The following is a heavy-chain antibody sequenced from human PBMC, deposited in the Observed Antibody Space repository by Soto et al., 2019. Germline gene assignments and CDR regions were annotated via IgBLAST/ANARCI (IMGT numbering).Heavy chain of an antibody. D-gene: IGHD3-22*01. V-gene: IGHV4-39*07. CDR1: GGSISSSSYY. CDR2: IYYSGST. Sequence: SETLSLTCTVSGGSISSSSYYWGWIRQPPGKGLEWIGSIYYSGSTYYNPSLKSRVTISVDTSKNQFSLKLSSVTAADTAVYYCARGRRAYYYDSSGYKYYYGMDVWGQGTTVTVSS. J-gene: IGHJ6*02. CDR3: ARGRRAYYYDSSGYKYYYGMDV.